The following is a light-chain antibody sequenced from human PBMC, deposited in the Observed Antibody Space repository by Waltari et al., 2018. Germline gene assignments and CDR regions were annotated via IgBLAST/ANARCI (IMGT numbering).Light chain of an antibody. CDR1: SSDVGGYNY. V-gene: IGLV2-11*01. J-gene: IGLJ2*01. CDR2: EVS. Sequence: QSALTQPRSVSGSPGQSVTISCTGTSSDVGGYNYVSWYQQHPGKAPKLRIYEVSKRPSGVTDRFSGAKSGNTDYLTISGLQDEDEADYYCCSYAGSYTVVFGGGTKLTVL. CDR3: CSYAGSYTVV.